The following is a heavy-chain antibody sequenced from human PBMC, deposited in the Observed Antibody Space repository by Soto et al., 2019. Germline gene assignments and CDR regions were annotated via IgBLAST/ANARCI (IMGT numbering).Heavy chain of an antibody. D-gene: IGHD1-1*01. CDR1: VFTVSSNY. Sequence: PGGSLRLSCAASVFTVSSNYISFVRQAPGKGLEWGSVIYSGGSTYYADSVKGRFTISRSSSKNTLYLEMNSLGAEDTAVYYCARRVIGSSRAFYIWGQGTMVSVSS. CDR2: IYSGGST. J-gene: IGHJ3*02. CDR3: ARRVIGSSRAFYI. V-gene: IGHV3-53*01.